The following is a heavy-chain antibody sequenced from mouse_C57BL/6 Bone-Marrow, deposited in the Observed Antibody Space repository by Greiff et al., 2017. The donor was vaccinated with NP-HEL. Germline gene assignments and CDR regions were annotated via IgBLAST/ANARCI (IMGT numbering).Heavy chain of an antibody. Sequence: QVQLQQPGAELVKPGASVKLSCKASGYTFTSYWMHWVKQRPGRGLEWIGEIDPNSGGTKYNEKFKSKATLTVDKPSSTAYMQLSSLTSEDSAVYYCARKGGNFAMDYWGQGTSVTVSS. V-gene: IGHV1-72*01. J-gene: IGHJ4*01. CDR1: GYTFTSYW. CDR3: ARKGGNFAMDY. CDR2: IDPNSGGT.